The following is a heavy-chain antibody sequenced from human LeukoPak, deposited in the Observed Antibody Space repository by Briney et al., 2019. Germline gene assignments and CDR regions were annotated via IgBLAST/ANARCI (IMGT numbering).Heavy chain of an antibody. CDR1: GYSINSGYC. D-gene: IGHD6-13*01. V-gene: IGHV4-38-2*02. J-gene: IGHJ4*02. Sequence: PSETLSLSCAVSGYSINSGYCWGWIRQPPGKGLEWIGCIDHSGSAHYNPSLKNRVTISVDTSKNEFSLKLSSVTAADTAVYYCARDKGPGIAAAGTDYWGQGTLVTVSS. CDR3: ARDKGPGIAAAGTDY. CDR2: IDHSGSA.